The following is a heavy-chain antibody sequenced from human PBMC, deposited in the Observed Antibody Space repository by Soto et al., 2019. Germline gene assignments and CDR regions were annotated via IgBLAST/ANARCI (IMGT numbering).Heavy chain of an antibody. J-gene: IGHJ4*02. CDR3: AKGGPYSSSWYWLCIY. D-gene: IGHD6-13*01. CDR2: ISGSGDST. V-gene: IGHV3-23*01. CDR1: GFNFDDYA. Sequence: EVQLLESGGGLVQPGGSLRLSCEASGFNFDDYAMTWVRQAPGKGLEWVAAISGSGDSTFYADSVKGRFTVSRDKSKTTLYLQMNSLRPEDTAVYYCAKGGPYSSSWYWLCIYWGQGTLVTVSS.